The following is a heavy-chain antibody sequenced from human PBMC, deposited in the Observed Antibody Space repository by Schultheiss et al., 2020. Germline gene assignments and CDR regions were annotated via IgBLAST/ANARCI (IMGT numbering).Heavy chain of an antibody. CDR3: ARDAWGPYSSGWYPPPAYDAFDI. CDR2: ISAYNGNT. Sequence: ASVKVSCKASGYTFTSYGISWVRQAPGQGLEWMGWISAYNGNTNYAQKLQGRVTMTTDTSTSTAYMELRSLRSDDTAVYYCARDAWGPYSSGWYPPPAYDAFDIWGQGTMVTVSS. CDR1: GYTFTSYG. V-gene: IGHV1-18*01. D-gene: IGHD6-19*01. J-gene: IGHJ3*02.